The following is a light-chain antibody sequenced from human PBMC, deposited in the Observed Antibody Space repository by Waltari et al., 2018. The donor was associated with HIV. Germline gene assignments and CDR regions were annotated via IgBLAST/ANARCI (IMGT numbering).Light chain of an antibody. CDR3: MQALQTSWT. CDR1: QSLLYSNGFNY. J-gene: IGKJ1*01. Sequence: DIVMTQSPLSLPVTPGEPASISCRSSQSLLYSNGFNYLDWYLQKPGQSPQLLIYLGSSRASGVPDRFSGSGSGTDFTLKISRVEAEDVGVYYCMQALQTSWTFGQGTRVEIK. CDR2: LGS. V-gene: IGKV2-28*01.